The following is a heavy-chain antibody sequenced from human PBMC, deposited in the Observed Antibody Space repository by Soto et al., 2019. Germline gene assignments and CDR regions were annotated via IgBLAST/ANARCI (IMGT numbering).Heavy chain of an antibody. CDR3: AKDRVCTNGVCPNWFDP. V-gene: IGHV3-30*18. J-gene: IGHJ5*02. Sequence: GGSLRLSCAASGFTFSSYGMHWARQAPGKGLEWVAVISYDGSNKFYADSVKGRFTISRDNSKNTLYLQMNSLRAEDTAVYYCAKDRVCTNGVCPNWFDPWGQGTLVTVSS. D-gene: IGHD2-8*01. CDR1: GFTFSSYG. CDR2: ISYDGSNK.